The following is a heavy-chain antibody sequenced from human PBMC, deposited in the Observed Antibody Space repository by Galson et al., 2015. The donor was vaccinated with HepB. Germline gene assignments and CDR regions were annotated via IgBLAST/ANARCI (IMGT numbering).Heavy chain of an antibody. CDR3: ARTFYFDY. CDR2: VSSDESNK. J-gene: IGHJ4*02. Sequence: SLRLSCAASGFTFSAYAMHWVRQAPGKGLEWVALVSSDESNKYSADSVRGRFTISRDNSRNTVYLQMNSLRAEDTAVYYCARTFYFDYWGQGTLVTVSS. V-gene: IGHV3-30*04. CDR1: GFTFSAYA.